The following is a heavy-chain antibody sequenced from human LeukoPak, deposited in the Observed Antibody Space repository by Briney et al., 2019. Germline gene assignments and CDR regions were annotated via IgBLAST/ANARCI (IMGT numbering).Heavy chain of an antibody. D-gene: IGHD1-26*01. Sequence: GGSLRLSCAASGFTFDDYGMNWVRPAPGKGLEWVSGISWNGGRTYYADSVKGRFTISRDNAKNSLYLHMNSLRAEDTALYSCARDRSYGAFDYWGQGTLVTVSS. CDR2: ISWNGGRT. CDR1: GFTFDDYG. CDR3: ARDRSYGAFDY. J-gene: IGHJ4*02. V-gene: IGHV3-20*04.